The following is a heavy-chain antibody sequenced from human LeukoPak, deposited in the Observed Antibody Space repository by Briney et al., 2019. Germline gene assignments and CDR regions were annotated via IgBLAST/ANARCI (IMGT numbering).Heavy chain of an antibody. D-gene: IGHD3-10*01. Sequence: PSETLSLTCTVSGGSISSYYWSRIRQPPGKGLEWIGYIYYSGSTNYNPSLKSRVTISVDTSKNQFSLKLSSVTAADTAVHYCARVLGQPDYWGQGTLVTVSS. J-gene: IGHJ4*02. V-gene: IGHV4-59*01. CDR2: IYYSGST. CDR1: GGSISSYY. CDR3: ARVLGQPDY.